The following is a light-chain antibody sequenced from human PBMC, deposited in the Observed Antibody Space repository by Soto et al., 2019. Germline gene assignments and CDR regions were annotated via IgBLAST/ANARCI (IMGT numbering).Light chain of an antibody. J-gene: IGKJ3*01. CDR3: QQYNSYSVT. V-gene: IGKV1-5*03. CDR2: KAS. Sequence: DIQMTQSPSTLSASVGDRVTITCRASQSISSWLAWYQQKPGKAPKLLIYKASSIESGVPSRFSGSGSGTEFTLTISSLQPDDFATYYCQQYNSYSVTFGPGTKVDIK. CDR1: QSISSW.